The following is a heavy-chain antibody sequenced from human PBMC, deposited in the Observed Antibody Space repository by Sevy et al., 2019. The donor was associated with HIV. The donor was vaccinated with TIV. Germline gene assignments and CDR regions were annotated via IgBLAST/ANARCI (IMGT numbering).Heavy chain of an antibody. D-gene: IGHD3-10*01. V-gene: IGHV3-74*01. J-gene: IGHJ3*02. CDR2: VNNDGSNT. CDR3: GREMISMVPGVPDAFDI. Sequence: GGSLRLSCAASGFTFGNYWMHWVRQAPDKGLVWISRVNNDGSNTNYADSVKGRFTTSRDNAKNTLYLQMNSLRAEDTAVYYCGREMISMVPGVPDAFDIWGQGTMVTVSS. CDR1: GFTFGNYW.